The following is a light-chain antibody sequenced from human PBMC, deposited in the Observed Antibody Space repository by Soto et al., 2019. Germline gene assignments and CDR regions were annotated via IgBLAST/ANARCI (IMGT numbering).Light chain of an antibody. CDR1: SSDVGGYNY. CDR2: DVS. V-gene: IGLV2-14*03. CDR3: KSYTSSSTPYV. J-gene: IGLJ1*01. Sequence: QSVLTQPASVSGSPGQSITISCTGTSSDVGGYNYVSWYQHHPGKAPKLMIYDVSNRPSGVSNRFSGSKSGNTASLTISGLQAEDEADYYCKSYTSSSTPYVSGTGTKVTVL.